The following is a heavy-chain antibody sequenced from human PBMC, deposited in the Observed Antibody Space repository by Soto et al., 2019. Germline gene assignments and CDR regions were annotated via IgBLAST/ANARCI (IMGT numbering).Heavy chain of an antibody. J-gene: IGHJ4*02. V-gene: IGHV3-23*01. Sequence: EVQLLESGGGLVQPGGSLRLSCAASGFTFSNYAMSWVRQAPGKGLEWVSGISDIGGNTYYADSVKGRFTISRDNSKNTLFLQMNSLRAEDTVVYYCAREYSSAWKTSDYWGQGTLVTVSS. CDR2: ISDIGGNT. CDR3: AREYSSAWKTSDY. CDR1: GFTFSNYA. D-gene: IGHD6-19*01.